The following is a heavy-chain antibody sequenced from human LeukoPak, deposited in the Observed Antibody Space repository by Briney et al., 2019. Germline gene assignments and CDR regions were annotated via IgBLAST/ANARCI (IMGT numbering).Heavy chain of an antibody. V-gene: IGHV3-21*01. J-gene: IGHJ3*02. CDR3: ARNDGRDAFDI. Sequence: PGGSLRLSCAASGFTFSSYSMNWVRQAPGKGLEWVSGISWNSADIAYADSVKGRFTISRDNAKNSLYLQMNRLRAEDTALYYCARNDGRDAFDIWGQGTMVTVSS. D-gene: IGHD2-8*01. CDR1: GFTFSSYS. CDR2: ISWNSADI.